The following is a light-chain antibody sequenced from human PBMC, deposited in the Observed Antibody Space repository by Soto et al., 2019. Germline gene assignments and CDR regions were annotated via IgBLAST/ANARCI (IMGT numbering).Light chain of an antibody. CDR3: AAWDNSLVGGPA. CDR2: RNN. V-gene: IGLV1-47*01. J-gene: IGLJ2*01. CDR1: NYNIGSKY. Sequence: QSVLTQPPSASGTPGQRVTISCSGSNYNIGSKYVYWYQQLPGTAPKLLLYRNNQRPSGVPDRFSGSKSGTSASLAISGLRSEDEADYYCAAWDNSLVGGPAFGGGTKLTVL.